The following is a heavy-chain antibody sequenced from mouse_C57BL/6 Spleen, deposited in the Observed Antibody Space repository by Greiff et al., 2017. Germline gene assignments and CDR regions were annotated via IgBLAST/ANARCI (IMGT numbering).Heavy chain of an antibody. CDR3: AFYYGSRTGFAY. V-gene: IGHV1-64*01. D-gene: IGHD1-1*01. Sequence: QVQLQQPGAELVKPGASVKLSCKASGYTFTSYWMHWVKQRPGQGLEWIGMIHPNSGSTNYNEKFKSKATLTVDKSSSTAYMQLSSLTSEDSAVYYCAFYYGSRTGFAYWGQGTLVTVSA. CDR2: IHPNSGST. J-gene: IGHJ3*01. CDR1: GYTFTSYW.